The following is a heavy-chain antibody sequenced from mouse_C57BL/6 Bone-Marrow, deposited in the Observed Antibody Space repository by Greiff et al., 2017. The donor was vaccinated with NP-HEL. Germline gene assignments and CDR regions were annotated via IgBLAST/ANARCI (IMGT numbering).Heavy chain of an antibody. CDR3: TRWGTAEGHAMDY. D-gene: IGHD3-1*01. Sequence: VQLQQSGTVLARPGASVKMSCKTSGYTFTSYWMHWVKQRPGQGLEWIGAIYPGNSDTSYNQKLKGKAKLTAVTSASTAYMELSSLTNEDSAVYYCTRWGTAEGHAMDYWGQGTSVTVSS. CDR1: GYTFTSYW. V-gene: IGHV1-5*01. J-gene: IGHJ4*01. CDR2: IYPGNSDT.